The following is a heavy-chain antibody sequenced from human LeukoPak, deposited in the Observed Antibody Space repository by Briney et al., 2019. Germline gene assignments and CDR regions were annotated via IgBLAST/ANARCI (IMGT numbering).Heavy chain of an antibody. D-gene: IGHD1-26*01. CDR3: ARVVYGMDV. Sequence: PGGSVRLSCAASGFAFSSYSMNWVHQAPGKGLEWVSYISSSSSTIYYADSVKGRFTISRDNAKNSLYLQMNSLRAEDTAVYYCARVVYGMDVWGQGTTVTVSS. V-gene: IGHV3-48*01. J-gene: IGHJ6*02. CDR1: GFAFSSYS. CDR2: ISSSSSTI.